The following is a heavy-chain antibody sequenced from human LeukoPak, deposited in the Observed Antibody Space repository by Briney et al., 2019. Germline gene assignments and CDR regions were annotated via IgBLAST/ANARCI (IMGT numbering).Heavy chain of an antibody. D-gene: IGHD1-1*01. V-gene: IGHV3-74*03. CDR2: VNKDGIDT. J-gene: IGHJ4*02. CDR3: ARDVGYRVDG. CDR1: GFRFSDYW. Sequence: PGGSLRLSCAASGFRFSDYWMHWVRQAPGKGLVWVSRVNKDGIDTTYADSVKGRFTISRDNAKNTVYLQMHSLTVEDTAVYYCARDVGYRVDGCGPGTLVTV.